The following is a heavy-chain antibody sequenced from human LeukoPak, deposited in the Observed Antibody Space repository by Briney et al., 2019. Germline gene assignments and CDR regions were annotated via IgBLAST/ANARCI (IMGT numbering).Heavy chain of an antibody. V-gene: IGHV3-23*01. J-gene: IGHJ3*02. D-gene: IGHD6-19*01. Sequence: GGSLRLPCAASGFTFSSYAMSWVRQAPGKGLEWVSAISGSGGSTYYADSVKGRFTISRDNSKNTLYLQMNSLRTEDTAVYYCAKDYTSGWFKAAFDIWGQGTMVTVSS. CDR1: GFTFSSYA. CDR2: ISGSGGST. CDR3: AKDYTSGWFKAAFDI.